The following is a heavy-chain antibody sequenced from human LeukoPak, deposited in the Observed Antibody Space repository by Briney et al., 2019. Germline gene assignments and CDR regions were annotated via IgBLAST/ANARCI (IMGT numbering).Heavy chain of an antibody. V-gene: IGHV3-30-3*02. Sequence: GGSLRLSCAASGFSFSSYAMHWVRQAPGKGLEWVAVMSYDGSNKYYADSVKGRFTISRDNSKNTLYLQMNSLRAEDTAVYYCAKPRDSSSWFDYWGQGTLVTVSS. J-gene: IGHJ4*02. CDR1: GFSFSSYA. D-gene: IGHD6-13*01. CDR2: MSYDGSNK. CDR3: AKPRDSSSWFDY.